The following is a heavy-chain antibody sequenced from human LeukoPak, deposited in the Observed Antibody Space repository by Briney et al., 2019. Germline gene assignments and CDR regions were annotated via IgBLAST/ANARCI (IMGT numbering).Heavy chain of an antibody. J-gene: IGHJ4*02. D-gene: IGHD1-7*01. CDR3: ARENFADLFDF. CDR1: GFTFSNYN. CDR2: ISSSSSTI. Sequence: GGSLRLSCAASGFTFSNYNMNWVRQAPGKGLECIAYISSSSSTIYYADSVKGRVTISRDNAKNSRFLHMNSLRAEDTALYYCARENFADLFDFWGQGALVSVSS. V-gene: IGHV3-48*01.